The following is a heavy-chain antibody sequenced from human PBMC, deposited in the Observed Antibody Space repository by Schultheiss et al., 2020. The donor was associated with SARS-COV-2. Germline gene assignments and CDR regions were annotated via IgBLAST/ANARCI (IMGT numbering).Heavy chain of an antibody. CDR1: GYTFTGYY. D-gene: IGHD6-19*01. Sequence: ASVKVSCKASGYTFTGYYMHWVRQAPGQGLEWMGWINPNSGGTNYAQKFQGRVTITADKSTSTAYMELSSLRSEDTAVYYCARRLSNFDIWGQGTMVTVSS. V-gene: IGHV1-2*02. CDR3: ARRLSNFDI. CDR2: INPNSGGT. J-gene: IGHJ3*02.